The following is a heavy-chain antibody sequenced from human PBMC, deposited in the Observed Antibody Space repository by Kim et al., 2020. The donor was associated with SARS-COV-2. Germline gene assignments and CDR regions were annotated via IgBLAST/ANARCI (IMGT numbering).Heavy chain of an antibody. J-gene: IGHJ4*02. D-gene: IGHD6-19*01. V-gene: IGHV3-7*03. CDR2: IREDGGVK. CDR1: GFTFRFYW. Sequence: GGSLRLSCVASGFTFRFYWLTWVRQAPGKGLEWVANIREDGGVKQYMDSVKGRFTISRDNARNSLYLEVNSLRVDDTAVYYCAREEADSSGWSDWGQGTLGTVS. CDR3: AREEADSSGWSD.